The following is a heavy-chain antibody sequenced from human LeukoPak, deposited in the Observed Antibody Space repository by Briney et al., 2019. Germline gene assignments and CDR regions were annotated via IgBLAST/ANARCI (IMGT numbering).Heavy chain of an antibody. CDR3: AKEGAARLALTYMDV. CDR2: ISGSGINT. D-gene: IGHD6-6*01. V-gene: IGHV3-23*01. J-gene: IGHJ6*03. CDR1: GFTFDDYA. Sequence: GRSLRLSCGASGFTFDDYAMHWVRQAPGKGLEWVSAISGSGINTYYADSVKGRFTISRDNSKNTLYLQMNSLRAEDTAVYYCAKEGAARLALTYMDVWGKGTTVTVSS.